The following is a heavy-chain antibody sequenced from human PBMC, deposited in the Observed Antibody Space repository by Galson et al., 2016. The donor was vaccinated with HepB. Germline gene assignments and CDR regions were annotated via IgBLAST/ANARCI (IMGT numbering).Heavy chain of an antibody. CDR2: IWYDGSKK. D-gene: IGHD2-2*01. Sequence: SLRLSCAASGITFSRHVMRWVRQAPGKGLEWVAFIWYDGSKKYYGTSVEGRFTISRDNSKNTLYLQMNSLRVEDTAVYYCARGTETSWYGQFDYWGQGTLVTVSS. CDR1: GITFSRHV. J-gene: IGHJ4*02. CDR3: ARGTETSWYGQFDY. V-gene: IGHV3-33*01.